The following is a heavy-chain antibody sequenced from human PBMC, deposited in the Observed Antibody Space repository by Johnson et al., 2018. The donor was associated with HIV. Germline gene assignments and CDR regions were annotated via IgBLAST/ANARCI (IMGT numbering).Heavy chain of an antibody. Sequence: QEQLVESGGILVQPGGSLRLSCAASGFTFSNYGMHWVRQAPGKGLEWVSVIYTGSDSTSYTDSVKDRFTISRDSSKNAVYLQMSSLRAEDTALYYCARGSSGSFDVWGQGTVVTVSS. V-gene: IGHV3-NL1*01. CDR3: ARGSSGSFDV. CDR1: GFTFSNYG. CDR2: IYTGSDST. D-gene: IGHD6-6*01. J-gene: IGHJ3*01.